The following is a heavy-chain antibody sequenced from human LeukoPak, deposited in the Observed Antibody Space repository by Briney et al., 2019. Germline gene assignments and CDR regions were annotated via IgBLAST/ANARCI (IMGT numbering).Heavy chain of an antibody. CDR2: ISSSSSYI. CDR1: GFTFSSYS. Sequence: GGSLRLSCAASGFTFSSYSMNWVRQAPGKGLEWVSSISSSSSYIYYADSVKGRFTISRDNAKNSLYLEMNSLRAEDKAVYYCARDESSRWYERTQWFDPWGQGTLVTVSS. J-gene: IGHJ5*02. D-gene: IGHD6-13*01. CDR3: ARDESSRWYERTQWFDP. V-gene: IGHV3-21*01.